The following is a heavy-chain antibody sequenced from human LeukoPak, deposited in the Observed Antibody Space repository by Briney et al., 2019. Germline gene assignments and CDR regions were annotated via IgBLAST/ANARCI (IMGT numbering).Heavy chain of an antibody. CDR1: GFTFSDYY. CDR2: ISSTSSFT. V-gene: IGHV3-11*06. CDR3: ARAVTRVNY. J-gene: IGHJ4*02. D-gene: IGHD4-17*01. Sequence: GGSLRLSCAASGFTFSDYYMSWIRQAPGKGLEWVSYISSTSSFTNYADSVKGRFTISRDNAKNSLYLQMDSLRAEDTATYYCARAVTRVNYWGQGTLVTVSS.